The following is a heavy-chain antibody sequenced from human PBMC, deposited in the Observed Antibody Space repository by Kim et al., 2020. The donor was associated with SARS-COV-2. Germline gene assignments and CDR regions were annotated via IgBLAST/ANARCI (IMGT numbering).Heavy chain of an antibody. D-gene: IGHD6-19*01. V-gene: IGHV4-59*01. J-gene: IGHJ4*02. CDR2: T. CDR3: ARYSSGWYRFDY. Sequence: TNSNPTLTSRVTIAVDTSKNQVSLKLSSVTAADTAVYYCARYSSGWYRFDYWGQGTLVTVSS.